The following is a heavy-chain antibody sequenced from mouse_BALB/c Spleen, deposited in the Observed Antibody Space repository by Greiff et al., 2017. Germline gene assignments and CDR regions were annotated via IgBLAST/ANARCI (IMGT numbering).Heavy chain of an antibody. D-gene: IGHD2-10*02. J-gene: IGHJ4*01. CDR1: GYAFSSYW. CDR3: AYDNYVYYAMDY. V-gene: IGHV1-80*01. Sequence: VQLQQSGAELVRPGSSVKISCKASGYAFSSYWMNWVKQRPGQGLEWIGQIYPGDGDTNYNGKFKGKATLTADKSSSTAYMQLSSLTSEDSAVYFCAYDNYVYYAMDYWGQGTSVTVSS. CDR2: IYPGDGDT.